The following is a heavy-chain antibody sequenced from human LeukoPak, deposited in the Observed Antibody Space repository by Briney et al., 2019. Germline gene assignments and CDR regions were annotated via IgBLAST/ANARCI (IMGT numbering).Heavy chain of an antibody. CDR1: GFTFGDYA. D-gene: IGHD2-15*01. CDR2: IRSKAYGGTA. V-gene: IGHV3-49*03. Sequence: GGSLRLSCTASGFTFGDYAMSWFRQAPGKGLEWVGFIRSKAYGGTAEYAASVKGRFTISRDDSKSIAYLQMNSLKTEDTAVYYCTRDGKLLRYYYYGMDVWGQGTTVTVSS. J-gene: IGHJ6*02. CDR3: TRDGKLLRYYYYGMDV.